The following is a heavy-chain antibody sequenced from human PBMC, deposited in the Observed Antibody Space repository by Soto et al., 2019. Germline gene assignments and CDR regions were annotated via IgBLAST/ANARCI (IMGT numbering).Heavy chain of an antibody. CDR1: GGSFSGYY. CDR3: ARPTNAKRVVGGSSFDY. J-gene: IGHJ4*02. CDR2: INHSGST. Sequence: QVQLQQWGAGLLKPSETLSLTCAVYGGSFSGYYWSWIRQPPGKGLEWIGEINHSGSTNYNPSLKSRVTISVDTSKNQFSLKLSSVTAADTAVYYCARPTNAKRVVGGSSFDYWGQGTLVTVSS. D-gene: IGHD6-13*01. V-gene: IGHV4-34*01.